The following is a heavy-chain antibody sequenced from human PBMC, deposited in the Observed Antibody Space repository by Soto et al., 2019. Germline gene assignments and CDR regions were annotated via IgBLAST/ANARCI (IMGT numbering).Heavy chain of an antibody. V-gene: IGHV4-4*02. J-gene: IGHJ4*02. CDR1: GASIGSGGW. CDR2: IFHDGNT. D-gene: IGHD2-8*02. CDR3: ARHEGWTGPAH. Sequence: SETLSLTCAVSGASIGSGGWWSWVRQPPGKGLEWIAEIFHDGNTNYSPSLKSRVTISVDKSQNQFSLNVYSVTAADTAVYYCARHEGWTGPAHWGQGTRVTLSS.